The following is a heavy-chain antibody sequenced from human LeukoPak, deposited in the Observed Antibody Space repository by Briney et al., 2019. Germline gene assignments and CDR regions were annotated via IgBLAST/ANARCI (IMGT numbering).Heavy chain of an antibody. V-gene: IGHV3-64*01. CDR3: AREVYDSSAAAFDI. J-gene: IGHJ3*02. CDR2: ISSNGGST. CDR1: GFTFGSYA. D-gene: IGHD3-22*01. Sequence: GGSLRLSCAASGFTFGSYAMHWVRQAPGKGLEYVSAISSNGGSTYYANSVKGRFTISRDNSKNTLYLQMGSLRAEDMAVYYCAREVYDSSAAAFDIWGQGTMVTVSS.